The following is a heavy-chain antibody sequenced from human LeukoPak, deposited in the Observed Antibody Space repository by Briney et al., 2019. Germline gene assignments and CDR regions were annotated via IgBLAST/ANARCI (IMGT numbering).Heavy chain of an antibody. Sequence: RISCKGSGYSFTSYWISWVRQAPGQGLEWMGRIIPILGIANYAQKFQGRVTITADKSTSTAYMELSSLRSEDTAVYYCARVPGHVGVGATGGHFDYWGQGTPVTVSS. V-gene: IGHV1-69*02. D-gene: IGHD1-26*01. J-gene: IGHJ4*02. CDR1: GYSFTSYW. CDR2: IIPILGIA. CDR3: ARVPGHVGVGATGGHFDY.